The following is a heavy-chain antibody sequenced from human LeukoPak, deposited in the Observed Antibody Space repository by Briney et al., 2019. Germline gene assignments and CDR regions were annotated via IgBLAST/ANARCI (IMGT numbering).Heavy chain of an antibody. V-gene: IGHV4-30-4*01. D-gene: IGHD4-17*01. CDR1: GGSISSGDYY. CDR3: ARDMVSKDYGDYDAREPGAFDI. CDR2: IYYSGST. Sequence: SETLSLTCTVSGGSISSGDYYWSWIRQPPGKGLEWIGYIYYSGSTYYNPSLKSRVTISVDTSKNQFSLKLSSVTAADTAVYYCARDMVSKDYGDYDAREPGAFDIWGQGTMVTVSS. J-gene: IGHJ3*02.